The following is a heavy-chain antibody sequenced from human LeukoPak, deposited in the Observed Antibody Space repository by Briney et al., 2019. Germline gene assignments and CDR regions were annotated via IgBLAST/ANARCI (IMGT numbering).Heavy chain of an antibody. J-gene: IGHJ4*02. CDR3: ARNHDPSYSSSLLYYFDH. D-gene: IGHD6-13*01. CDR1: GFTFSTYW. Sequence: GGSLRLSCAASGFTFSTYWMSWVRQAPGKGLEWVANMKQDGREKYYVDSVKGLFTISRDNAKNSLYLQMNSLRAEDTAVYYCARNHDPSYSSSLLYYFDHWGQGTLVTVSS. V-gene: IGHV3-7*04. CDR2: MKQDGREK.